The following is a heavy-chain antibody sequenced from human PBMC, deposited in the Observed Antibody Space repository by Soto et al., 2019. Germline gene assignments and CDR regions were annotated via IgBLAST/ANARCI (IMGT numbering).Heavy chain of an antibody. J-gene: IGHJ4*02. CDR3: AKDYCGGDCYLGY. CDR1: VFTFISYG. Sequence: PGWSLRLSCAASVFTFISYGMHWVRQAPGKGLEWVAVISYDGSNKYYADSVKGRFTISRDNSKNTLYLQMNSLRAEDTAVYYCAKDYCGGDCYLGYWGQGTLVTVSS. D-gene: IGHD2-21*02. V-gene: IGHV3-30*18. CDR2: ISYDGSNK.